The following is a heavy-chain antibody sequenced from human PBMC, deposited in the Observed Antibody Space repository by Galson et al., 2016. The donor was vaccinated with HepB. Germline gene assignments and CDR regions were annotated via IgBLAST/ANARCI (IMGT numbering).Heavy chain of an antibody. D-gene: IGHD5-18*01. CDR1: GYTFTTYY. CDR3: AGVNSFGYYFYYAMDV. V-gene: IGHV1-46*01. CDR2: INPSGGRT. Sequence: SVKVSCKASGYTFTTYYMHWVRQAPGQGLEWMGVINPSGGRTSYAQKFQGRVTMTRDTSTSTVYMELSSLRSEDTAVYYCAGVNSFGYYFYYAMDVWGQGTAVTVSS. J-gene: IGHJ6*02.